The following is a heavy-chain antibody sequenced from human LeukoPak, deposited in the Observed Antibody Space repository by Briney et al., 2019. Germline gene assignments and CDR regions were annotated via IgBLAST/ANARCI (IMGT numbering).Heavy chain of an antibody. J-gene: IGHJ4*02. Sequence: GGSLRLSCAASGFTFDEYGMSWVRQAPGKGLEWVSSINCDGGSTAYADSVQGRFTISRDNAKNSLHLQIKSLRAEDTALYYCARDSFSGSSLDYWGRGTLVTVSS. D-gene: IGHD1-26*01. CDR2: INCDGGST. CDR3: ARDSFSGSSLDY. CDR1: GFTFDEYG. V-gene: IGHV3-20*04.